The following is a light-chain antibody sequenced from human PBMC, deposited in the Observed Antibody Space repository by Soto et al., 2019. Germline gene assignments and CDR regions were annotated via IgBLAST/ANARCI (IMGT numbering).Light chain of an antibody. CDR2: DAS. Sequence: EIVLTQSPATLSLSLGERATLSCRASQSVSSYLAWYQQKPGQAPRLLIYDASNRATGIPARFSGSGSGTDFTLTISSLEPEDFAVYYCQQRSNWPPVITFGQGTRLEIK. CDR1: QSVSSY. V-gene: IGKV3-11*01. J-gene: IGKJ5*01. CDR3: QQRSNWPPVIT.